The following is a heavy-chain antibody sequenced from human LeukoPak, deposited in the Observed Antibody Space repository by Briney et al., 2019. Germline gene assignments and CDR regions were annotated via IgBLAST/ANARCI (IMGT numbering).Heavy chain of an antibody. CDR3: ARGGTYCSSTSCYDDWFDP. V-gene: IGHV1-2*02. CDR1: GHTFTGYY. J-gene: IGHJ5*02. Sequence: ASVKVPCKASGHTFTGYYMHWVRQAPGQGLEWMGWINPNSGGTNYAQKFQGRVTMTRDTSISTAYMELSRLRSDDTAVYYCARGGTYCSSTSCYDDWFDPWGQGTLVTVSS. D-gene: IGHD2-2*01. CDR2: INPNSGGT.